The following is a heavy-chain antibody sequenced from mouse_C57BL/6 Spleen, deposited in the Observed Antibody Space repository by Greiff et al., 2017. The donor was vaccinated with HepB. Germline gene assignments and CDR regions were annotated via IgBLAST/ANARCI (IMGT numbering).Heavy chain of an antibody. J-gene: IGHJ2*01. V-gene: IGHV1-19*01. D-gene: IGHD2-3*01. CDR3: ARGYDCYHGYFDY. CDR1: GYTFTDYN. Sequence: EVQLQQSGPVLVKPGASVKMSCKASGYTFTDYNMNWVKQSHGKSLEWIGVINPYNGGTSYNQKFKGKATLTVDKSSSTAYMELNSLTSEDSAVYYGARGYDCYHGYFDYWGQGTTLTVSS. CDR2: INPYNGGT.